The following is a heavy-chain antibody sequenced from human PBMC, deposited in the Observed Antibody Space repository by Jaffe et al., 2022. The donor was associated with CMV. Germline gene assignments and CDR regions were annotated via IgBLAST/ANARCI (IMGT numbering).Heavy chain of an antibody. D-gene: IGHD3-3*01. CDR3: AHRSVTIFGVVIFDY. J-gene: IGHJ4*02. CDR2: IYWDDDK. CDR1: GFSLSTSGVG. Sequence: QITLKESGPTLVKPTQTLTLTCTFSGFSLSTSGVGVGWIRQPPGKALEWLALIYWDDDKRYSPSLKSRLTITKDTSKNQVVLTMTNMDPVDTATYYCAHRSVTIFGVVIFDYWGQGTLVTVSS. V-gene: IGHV2-5*02.